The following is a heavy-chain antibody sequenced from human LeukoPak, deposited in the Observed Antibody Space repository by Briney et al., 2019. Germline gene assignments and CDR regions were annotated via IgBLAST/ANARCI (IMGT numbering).Heavy chain of an antibody. CDR2: ISSDSGAR. CDR1: GLTFSSYS. D-gene: IGHD2-15*01. Sequence: GGSLRLSCGASGLTFSSYSMNWVRQAPGKGLEWVSYISSDSGARYYADSVKGRFTISRDNAKNPLYLQMNSLRAEGTAVYYCARATQPGFDPWGQGTLVTVSS. J-gene: IGHJ5*02. V-gene: IGHV3-48*01. CDR3: ARATQPGFDP.